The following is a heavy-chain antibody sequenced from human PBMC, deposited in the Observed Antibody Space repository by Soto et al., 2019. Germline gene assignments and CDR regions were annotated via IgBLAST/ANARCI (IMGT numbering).Heavy chain of an antibody. CDR1: GFTFSSYG. CDR3: ARGSWGRFGELSSGMDV. J-gene: IGHJ6*02. CDR2: IWYDGSNK. Sequence: GGSLRLSCAASGFTFSSYGMHWVRQAPGKGLEWVAVIWYDGSNKYYADSVKGRFTISRDNSKNTLYLQMNSLRAEDTAVYYCARGSWGRFGELSSGMDVWGQGTTVTVSS. D-gene: IGHD3-10*01. V-gene: IGHV3-33*01.